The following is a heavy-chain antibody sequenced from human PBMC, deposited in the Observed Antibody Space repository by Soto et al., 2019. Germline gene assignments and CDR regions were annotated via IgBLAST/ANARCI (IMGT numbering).Heavy chain of an antibody. V-gene: IGHV3-15*01. CDR2: IKSKTDGGTT. D-gene: IGHD4-4*01. J-gene: IGHJ5*02. CDR1: GFTFSNAW. Sequence: EVQLVESGGGLVKPGGSLRLSCAASGFTFSNAWMSWVRQAPGKGLEWVGRIKSKTDGGTTDYAAPVKGRFTISRDDSKNTLYLQMNSLKTEDTAVYYCTTDRVWVRVYSNYENWFDPWGQGTLVTVSS. CDR3: TTDRVWVRVYSNYENWFDP.